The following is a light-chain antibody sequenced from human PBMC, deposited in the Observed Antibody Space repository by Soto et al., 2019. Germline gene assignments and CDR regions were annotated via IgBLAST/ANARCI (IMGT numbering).Light chain of an antibody. CDR1: QSVSNN. Sequence: DIVMTQSPATLSVSPGERVTLSCRASQSVSNNLAWYQQKFGQAPRLLIYGASTRASGIPARFSGSGSATEFTLTISSLQPEDFAVYYCQQYSNWPSWTFGQGTKVDTK. CDR2: GAS. CDR3: QQYSNWPSWT. V-gene: IGKV3-15*01. J-gene: IGKJ1*01.